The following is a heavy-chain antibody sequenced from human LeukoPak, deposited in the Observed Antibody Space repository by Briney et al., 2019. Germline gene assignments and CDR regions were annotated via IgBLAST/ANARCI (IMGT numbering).Heavy chain of an antibody. CDR3: ARGTYSGTYLVY. Sequence: TGGSLRLPCAASGFTVSSNYMNWVRQAPGKGLEWVSVIYSGGSTYYADSVKGRFTISRDNSKNALYLQMNSLRAEDTAVYYCARGTYSGTYLVYWGQGTLVTVSS. CDR1: GFTVSSNY. J-gene: IGHJ4*02. CDR2: IYSGGST. D-gene: IGHD1-26*01. V-gene: IGHV3-53*01.